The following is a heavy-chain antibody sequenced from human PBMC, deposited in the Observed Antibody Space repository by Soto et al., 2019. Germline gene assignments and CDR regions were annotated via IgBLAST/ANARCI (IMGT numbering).Heavy chain of an antibody. CDR3: AREYVDTATYFDY. CDR2: ISYSGST. V-gene: IGHV4-30-4*01. CDR1: GGSISSGDYY. J-gene: IGHJ4*02. Sequence: QVQLQESGPGLVKPSQTLSLTRTVSGGSISSGDYYWSWIRQPPGKGLEWIGYISYSGSTYYNPSLKSRVTIAVDPSKNPFSLKLSSVTAADTAVYYCAREYVDTATYFDYWGQGTLVTVSS. D-gene: IGHD5-18*01.